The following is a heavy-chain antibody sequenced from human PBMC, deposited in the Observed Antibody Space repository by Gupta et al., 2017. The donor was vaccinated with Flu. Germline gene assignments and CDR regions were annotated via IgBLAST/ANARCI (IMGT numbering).Heavy chain of an antibody. CDR1: TFNDAW. CDR2: IKSDSAGGTA. Sequence: TFNDAWMTWVRQAPGKGLEWVGRIKSDSAGGTADYAAPVKGRFTITRDDSKATLFLEMNSLKTEDTAIYYCTTNRSVPDLYYFDDWGPGILVTVSS. V-gene: IGHV3-15*01. CDR3: TTNRSVPDLYYFDD. J-gene: IGHJ4*02.